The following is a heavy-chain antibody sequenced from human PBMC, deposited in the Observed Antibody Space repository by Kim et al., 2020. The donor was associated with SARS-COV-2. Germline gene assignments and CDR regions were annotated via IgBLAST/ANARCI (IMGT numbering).Heavy chain of an antibody. Sequence: GGSLRLSCAASGFTFTGSAMHWVRQAPGKGLEWVASITSDSDTKSYADSAKGRCMISIAKAGKTLSAQLQIKRPENEDTDEYYNTGGSSGASFD. J-gene: IGHJ4*01. D-gene: IGHD6-19*01. CDR3: TGGSSGASFD. CDR2: ITSDSDTK. CDR1: GFTFTGSA. V-gene: IGHV3-23*01.